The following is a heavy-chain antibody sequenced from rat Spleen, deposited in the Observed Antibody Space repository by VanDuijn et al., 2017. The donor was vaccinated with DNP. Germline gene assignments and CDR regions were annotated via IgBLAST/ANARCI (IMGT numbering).Heavy chain of an antibody. CDR3: AREAGSSRYFDF. D-gene: IGHD5-1*01. CDR2: INIDSSDT. J-gene: IGHJ1*01. V-gene: IGHV5-43*01. CDR1: GFTFSSYV. Sequence: EVQLVESGGGLVQPGSSLKVSCVASGFTFSSYVMHWFRQAPENGIEWLAYINIDSSDTHYAETVKGRFTISRDNAKNTVDMQLSSLRSEDTAMYFCAREAGSSRYFDFWGPGTMVTVSS.